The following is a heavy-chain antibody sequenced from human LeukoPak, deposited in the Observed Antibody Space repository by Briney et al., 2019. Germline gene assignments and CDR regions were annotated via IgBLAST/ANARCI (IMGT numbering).Heavy chain of an antibody. CDR3: TTAPYCSGGSCYGDYYYYGMDV. Sequence: GGSLKLSCAASGFTFSGSAMHWVRQASGKGLEWVGRLRSKANNYATSYAASVKGRFTISRDDSKTTAYLQMNSLKTEDTAVYYCTTAPYCSGGSCYGDYYYYGMDVWGQGTTVTVSS. CDR2: LRSKANNYAT. CDR1: GFTFSGSA. J-gene: IGHJ6*02. V-gene: IGHV3-73*01. D-gene: IGHD2-15*01.